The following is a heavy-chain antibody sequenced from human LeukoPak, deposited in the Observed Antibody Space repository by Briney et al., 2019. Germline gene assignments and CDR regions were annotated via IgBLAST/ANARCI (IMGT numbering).Heavy chain of an antibody. CDR3: ARDQFAFGLFDY. J-gene: IGHJ4*02. V-gene: IGHV3-53*01. CDR1: GFTVSSYY. Sequence: PGGSLRLSCAASGFTVSSYYMSWVRQAPGKGLEWVSVIYSGGSTYYAVSVRGRFTISRDSYKKSLYLKMNGLRAEDTAVYYCARDQFAFGLFDYWGQGTLVTVSS. CDR2: IYSGGST. D-gene: IGHD3/OR15-3a*01.